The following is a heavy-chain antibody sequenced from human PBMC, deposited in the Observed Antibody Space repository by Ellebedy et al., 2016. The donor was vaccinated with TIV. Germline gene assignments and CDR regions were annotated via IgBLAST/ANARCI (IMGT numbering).Heavy chain of an antibody. D-gene: IGHD1-14*01. CDR3: ARVKTGCLDH. V-gene: IGHV4-59*01. CDR2: VSYIENT. Sequence: SETLSLTCSVSGGSISDYYWTWIRQPPGKGLEWIVDVSYIENTNYNPSLKSRGTISIDTSKSQFSLKLTSVTAADTAVYYCARVKTGCLDHWGQGTLVTVSS. CDR1: GGSISDYY. J-gene: IGHJ4*02.